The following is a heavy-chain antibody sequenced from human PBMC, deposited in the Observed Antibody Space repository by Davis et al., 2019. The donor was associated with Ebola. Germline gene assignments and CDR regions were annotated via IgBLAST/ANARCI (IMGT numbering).Heavy chain of an antibody. V-gene: IGHV3-53*05. J-gene: IGHJ4*02. CDR3: ATTQWLREFDN. CDR2: IYDHST. Sequence: GESLKISCVASGFTFNTYWMSWVRQAPGKGLEWVSVIYDHSTAYADSVRGRFIISRDKSNNTLYLEMNSLRVDDTAVYYCATTQWLREFDNWGQRTLVTVSS. D-gene: IGHD6-19*01. CDR1: GFTFNTYW.